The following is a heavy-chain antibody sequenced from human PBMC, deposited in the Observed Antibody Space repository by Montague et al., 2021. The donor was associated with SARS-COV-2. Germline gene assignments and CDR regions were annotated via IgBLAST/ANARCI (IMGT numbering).Heavy chain of an antibody. D-gene: IGHD1-1*01. V-gene: IGHV6-1*01. CDR1: GNSVSRHSAA. CDR2: IYYRSKWYT. CDR3: AREGTVPGPRWFYFDD. J-gene: IGHJ4*02. Sequence: CAISGNSVSRHSAAWNWNRQYPSGGLEWLGRIYYRSKWYTDYAPSVKTRITITPDTSNNQFSLHLNSVTPGDTAVYYCAREGTVPGPRWFYFDDWGQGTLVTVSS.